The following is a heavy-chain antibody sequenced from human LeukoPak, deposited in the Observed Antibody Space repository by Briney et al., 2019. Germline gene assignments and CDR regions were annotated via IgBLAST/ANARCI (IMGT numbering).Heavy chain of an antibody. Sequence: GASVKVSCKASGYTFTGYYMHWVRQAPGQGLEWMGWINPNSGGTNYAQKFQGRVTMTRDTSISTAYMELSRLRSDDTAVYYCARGWARGGWSSPDYWGQGPLVTVSS. CDR1: GYTFTGYY. V-gene: IGHV1-2*02. D-gene: IGHD2-15*01. J-gene: IGHJ4*02. CDR3: ARGWARGGWSSPDY. CDR2: INPNSGGT.